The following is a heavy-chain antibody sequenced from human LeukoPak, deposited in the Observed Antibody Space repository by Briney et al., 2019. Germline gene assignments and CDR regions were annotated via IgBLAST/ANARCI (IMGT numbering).Heavy chain of an antibody. CDR2: IYYSGST. CDR1: GGSISSYY. CDR3: ARQRYSSFDY. J-gene: IGHJ4*02. D-gene: IGHD6-19*01. V-gene: IGHV4-59*08. Sequence: SETLSLTCTVSGGSISSYYWSWIRQPPGKGLEWIGYIYYSGSTNYNPSLKSRVTISVDTSKNQFSLKPSSVTAADTAVYYCARQRYSSFDYWGQGTLVTVSS.